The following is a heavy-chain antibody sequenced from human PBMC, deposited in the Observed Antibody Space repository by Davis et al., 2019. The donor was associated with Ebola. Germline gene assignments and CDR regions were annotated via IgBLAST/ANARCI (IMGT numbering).Heavy chain of an antibody. CDR2: IYPGDSDT. J-gene: IGHJ5*02. V-gene: IGHV5-51*01. Sequence: GESLKISCKGSGYSFTSYWIGWVRQMPGKGLEWMGIIYPGDSDTRYSPSFQGQVTISADKSISTAYLQWSSLKASDTAMYSCARRRQWLKNQPNNWFDPWGQGTLVTVSS. D-gene: IGHD6-19*01. CDR3: ARRRQWLKNQPNNWFDP. CDR1: GYSFTSYW.